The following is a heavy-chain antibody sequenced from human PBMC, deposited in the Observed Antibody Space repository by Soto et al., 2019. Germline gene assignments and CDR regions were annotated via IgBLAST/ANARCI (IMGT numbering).Heavy chain of an antibody. CDR1: GFIFDNSA. D-gene: IGHD2-21*02. J-gene: IGHJ5*02. Sequence: ESVGGLVQPGESLRLSCTASGFIFDNSAMSWVRQAPGKGLEWVSSISANGGGTFYADSVRGRFTISRDTSKNTLYLQMNSLRGDDTAVYHCARILGNNCGGGCGKGWFDPWGQGTLVTVSS. CDR3: ARILGNNCGGGCGKGWFDP. V-gene: IGHV3-23*01. CDR2: ISANGGGT.